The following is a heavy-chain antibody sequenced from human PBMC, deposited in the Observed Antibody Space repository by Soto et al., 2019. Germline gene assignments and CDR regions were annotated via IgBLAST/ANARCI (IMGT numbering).Heavy chain of an antibody. CDR3: ARHSLIISPLFALDF. CDR1: GYTFTNYW. J-gene: IGHJ6*02. D-gene: IGHD2-21*01. Sequence: PGESLKISCKASGYTFTNYWIGWVRQLPGAGLEWMGMIYPSDSETRYSPSFRGHVTISVDKSISTAYLQWSSLKASDTANYFCARHSLIISPLFALDFWGQGTTVTVYS. CDR2: IYPSDSET. V-gene: IGHV5-51*01.